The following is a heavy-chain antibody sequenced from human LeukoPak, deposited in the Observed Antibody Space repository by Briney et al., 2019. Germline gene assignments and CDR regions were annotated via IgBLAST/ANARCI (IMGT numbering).Heavy chain of an antibody. D-gene: IGHD3-9*01. CDR3: ARSYYDILTGYWVDDTFDI. Sequence: GGSLRLSCAASGSTFSDYWMHWVRQGPGKGLEWVSRIESDGSSTSYADSVKGRFTISRDNAKNTLYLQMNSLRAEDTAVYDCARSYYDILTGYWVDDTFDIWGQGTMVTVSS. CDR2: IESDGSST. V-gene: IGHV3-74*01. CDR1: GSTFSDYW. J-gene: IGHJ3*02.